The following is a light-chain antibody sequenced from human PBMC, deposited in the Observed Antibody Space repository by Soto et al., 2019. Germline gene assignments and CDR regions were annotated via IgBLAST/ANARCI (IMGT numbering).Light chain of an antibody. J-gene: IGKJ1*01. CDR2: GAS. CDR3: QQYDSSPWT. Sequence: EIVLTQSPGTLSLSPGDRATLSCRASQSVSSSFLAWYQQKPGQAPRLLIYGASSRATVIPGRFSGSGSGTDFTLTISRLEPEDFAVYYCQQYDSSPWTFGQGTKVEIK. V-gene: IGKV3-20*01. CDR1: QSVSSSF.